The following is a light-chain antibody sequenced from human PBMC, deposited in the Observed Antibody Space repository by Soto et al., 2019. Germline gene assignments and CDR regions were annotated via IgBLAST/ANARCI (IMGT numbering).Light chain of an antibody. V-gene: IGLV2-14*02. CDR2: EVT. J-gene: IGLJ1*01. Sequence: QSALTQPASVSGSPGQSITISCTGTSSDVGGYNLVSWYQQHPGKAPKLMIYEVTNRPSGVSNRFSGSKSGNTASLTTSGLQAEDEADYYCSSYTTSNTLVFGTGTKLTVL. CDR3: SSYTTSNTLV. CDR1: SSDVGGYNL.